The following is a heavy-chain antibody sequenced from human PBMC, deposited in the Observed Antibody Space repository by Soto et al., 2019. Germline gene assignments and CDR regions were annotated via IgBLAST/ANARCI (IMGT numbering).Heavy chain of an antibody. CDR3: TKSSGGSSSVGMDY. CDR1: GFIFKNYA. V-gene: IGHV3-30*04. Sequence: QVQLVESGGGVVQPGRSLRLSCAVSGFIFKNYALNWVRQAPGKGLEWVASITRDGYNKYYADSVKGRFTISRDNSKNTLSLQMTALRVEDSFVYYCTKSSGGSSSVGMDYWGPGTLVTVSS. D-gene: IGHD6-6*01. CDR2: ITRDGYNK. J-gene: IGHJ4*02.